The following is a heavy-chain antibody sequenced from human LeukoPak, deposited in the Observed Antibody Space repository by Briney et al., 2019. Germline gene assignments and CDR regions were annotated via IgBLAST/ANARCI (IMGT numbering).Heavy chain of an antibody. Sequence: GGSLRLSCAASGFTFSDAWMSWVRQSPGKGVEWVGRIKSKTDGGTTDYVAPVKGRFTISRDDSKNTLYLQVNSLKTEDTAVYYCTTIKATWGYWGQGTLVTVSS. CDR3: TTIKATWGY. D-gene: IGHD7-27*01. CDR1: GFTFSDAW. V-gene: IGHV3-15*01. J-gene: IGHJ4*02. CDR2: IKSKTDGGTT.